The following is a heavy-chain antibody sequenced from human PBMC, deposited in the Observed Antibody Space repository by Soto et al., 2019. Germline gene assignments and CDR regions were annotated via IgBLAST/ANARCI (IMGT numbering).Heavy chain of an antibody. V-gene: IGHV1-58*01. J-gene: IGHJ6*02. D-gene: IGHD2-15*01. CDR1: GFTFRSSA. Sequence: SVKVSCKTSGFTFRSSAVQWVRQARGQRLEWIGWLVVGTGNTNYAQKFQQRVTISSDRSTNTVSMELSSLTSEDTAVYYCATGAYCSGGSCSDYYYYYYGMDLWGQGTTVAVSS. CDR3: ATGAYCSGGSCSDYYYYYYGMDL. CDR2: LVVGTGNT.